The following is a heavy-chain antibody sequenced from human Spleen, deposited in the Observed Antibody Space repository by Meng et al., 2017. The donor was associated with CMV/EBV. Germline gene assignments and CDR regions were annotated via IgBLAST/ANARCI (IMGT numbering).Heavy chain of an antibody. CDR2: IYSGGTT. D-gene: IGHD3-10*01. CDR1: GFTVSSYY. Sequence: CAASGFTVSSYYMNWVRQAPGKGLEWVSVIYSGGTTYYADSVKGRFTTSRDNSKNTLYLQMNSLRAEDTAVYYCARDNNVVRGVMGVWGQGTLVTVSS. V-gene: IGHV3-66*02. CDR3: ARDNNVVRGVMGV. J-gene: IGHJ4*02.